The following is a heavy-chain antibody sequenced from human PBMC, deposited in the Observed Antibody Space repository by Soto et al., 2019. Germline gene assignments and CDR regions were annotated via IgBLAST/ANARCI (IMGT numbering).Heavy chain of an antibody. V-gene: IGHV3-33*08. J-gene: IGHJ4*02. CDR2: ISTDGDDI. D-gene: IGHD4-17*01. CDR1: GFSISDCS. Sequence: PGGFLRLSCAASGFSISDCSMNWVRRAPGKGLEWMADISTDGDDIYYADSVKGRFTISRDNAKNTLYLQMNSLRAEDTAVYYCARDRPGGPTVVSSILDYWGQGTLVTVSS. CDR3: ARDRPGGPTVVSSILDY.